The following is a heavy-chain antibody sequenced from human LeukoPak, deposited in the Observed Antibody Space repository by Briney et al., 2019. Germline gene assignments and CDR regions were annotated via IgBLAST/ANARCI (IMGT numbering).Heavy chain of an antibody. CDR2: ISISGSTT. CDR3: AKDFLTGYYSYYGIDV. Sequence: GSLRLSCAASRFTFSNYAMSWVRQAPHKGLEWVSAISISGSTTYYADSVKGRFTISRDNSKNTLYLQMNSLRADDTAVYYCAKDFLTGYYSYYGIDVWGKGTTVSVSS. D-gene: IGHD3-9*01. V-gene: IGHV3-23*01. CDR1: RFTFSNYA. J-gene: IGHJ6*04.